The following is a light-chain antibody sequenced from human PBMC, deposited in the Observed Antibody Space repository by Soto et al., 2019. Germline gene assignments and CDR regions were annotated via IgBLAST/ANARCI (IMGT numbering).Light chain of an antibody. Sequence: QSLLTQSTSASGTPGQRFTLSCSGSISNIGGNTVNWYQQLPGTAPKLLIYTNNRLPSGVPDRFSGSKSGTSASLAISGLQSEDEADYYCAAWDDSLNGWVFVGGTKVTVL. CDR2: TNN. CDR1: ISNIGGNT. CDR3: AAWDDSLNGWV. J-gene: IGLJ3*02. V-gene: IGLV1-44*01.